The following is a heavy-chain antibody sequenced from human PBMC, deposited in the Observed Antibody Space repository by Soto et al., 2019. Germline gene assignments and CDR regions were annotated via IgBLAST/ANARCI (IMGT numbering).Heavy chain of an antibody. Sequence: SVKVSCKASGFTFTSSAMQWVRQARGQRLEWIGWIVVGSGNTNYAQKFQERVTITRDMSTSTAYMELSSLRSEDTAVYYCAATPVVAATYYYYYGMDVWGQGTTVTVSS. J-gene: IGHJ6*02. CDR2: IVVGSGNT. D-gene: IGHD2-15*01. CDR3: AATPVVAATYYYYYGMDV. V-gene: IGHV1-58*02. CDR1: GFTFTSSA.